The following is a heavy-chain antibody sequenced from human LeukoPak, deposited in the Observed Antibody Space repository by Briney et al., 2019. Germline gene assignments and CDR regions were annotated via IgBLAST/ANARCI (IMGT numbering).Heavy chain of an antibody. V-gene: IGHV1-18*01. J-gene: IGHJ4*02. D-gene: IGHD2-15*01. Sequence: GASVKVSRKASGYTFTSYGISWVRQAPGQGLEWLGWISAYNGNTNYAQKLQGRVTMTTDTSTSTAYMELRSLRSDDTAVYYCARDGRPYCSGGSCYQPLFWGQGTLVTVSS. CDR2: ISAYNGNT. CDR3: ARDGRPYCSGGSCYQPLF. CDR1: GYTFTSYG.